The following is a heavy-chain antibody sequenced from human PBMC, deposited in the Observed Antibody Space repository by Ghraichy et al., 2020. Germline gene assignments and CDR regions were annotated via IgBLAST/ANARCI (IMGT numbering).Heavy chain of an antibody. CDR2: IFYSGTT. J-gene: IGHJ6*03. D-gene: IGHD3-16*01. V-gene: IGHV4-61*01. Sequence: SETLSLTCTVSGGSVSSGSYYWSWIRQSPGKGLEWIGCIFYSGTTNYNSSLKSRVTISLDTSKNQFSLKLSSLTAADTATYYCARLRYVYYTYDVDVWGKGTTVTVSS. CDR3: ARLRYVYYTYDVDV. CDR1: GGSVSSGSYY.